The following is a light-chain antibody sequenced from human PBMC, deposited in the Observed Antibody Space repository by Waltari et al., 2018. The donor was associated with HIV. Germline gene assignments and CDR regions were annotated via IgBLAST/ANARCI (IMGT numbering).Light chain of an antibody. CDR1: QAVSNSY. J-gene: IGKJ1*01. Sequence: EIVLTQSPGTLSLSTGERATLSCRASQAVSNSYLVWYQQRPGQAPSLLISGTSNRATGNPDTFSGIGSGTDLNLSLNKLDPEDFAVYYCQHYGSALRPFRQGPKVEI. CDR2: GTS. V-gene: IGKV3-20*01. CDR3: QHYGSALRP.